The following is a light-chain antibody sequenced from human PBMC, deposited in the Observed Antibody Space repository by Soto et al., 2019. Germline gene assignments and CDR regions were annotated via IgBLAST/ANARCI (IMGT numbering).Light chain of an antibody. Sequence: QSALTQPASVSGSPGQSITVSCTGTSSDVGGYNHVSWYQQHPGKAPKLMIYDVSSRPSGISNRFSGSKSGNTASLTISGLQAEDDADYYCSSYTTTSTVVFGGGTKVTVL. V-gene: IGLV2-14*03. CDR2: DVS. CDR3: SSYTTTSTVV. J-gene: IGLJ2*01. CDR1: SSDVGGYNH.